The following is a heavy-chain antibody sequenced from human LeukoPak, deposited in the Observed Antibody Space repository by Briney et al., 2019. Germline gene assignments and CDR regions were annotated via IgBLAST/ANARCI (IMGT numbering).Heavy chain of an antibody. D-gene: IGHD4-17*01. Sequence: GRSLRLSCAASGFTFSSYAMHWVRQAPGKGLEWVAVISYDGSNKYYADSVKGRFTISRDNSKNTLYLQMNSLRAEDTAVYYCARETSYGDYVAAWFDPWGQGTLVTVSS. J-gene: IGHJ5*02. CDR1: GFTFSSYA. V-gene: IGHV3-30*04. CDR2: ISYDGSNK. CDR3: ARETSYGDYVAAWFDP.